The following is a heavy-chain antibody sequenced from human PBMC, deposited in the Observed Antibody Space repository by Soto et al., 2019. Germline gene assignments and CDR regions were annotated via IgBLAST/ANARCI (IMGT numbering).Heavy chain of an antibody. V-gene: IGHV4-31*03. CDR2: IYYSGST. CDR3: ARYGSGYYYYGMDV. J-gene: IGHJ6*02. Sequence: PSETLSLTCTVSAGSISSGGYYWSWIRQHPGKGLEWIGYIYYSGSTYYNPSLKSRVTISVDTSKNQFSLKLSSVTAADTAVYYCARYGSGYYYYGMDVWGQGTTVT. CDR1: AGSISSGGYY. D-gene: IGHD3-10*01.